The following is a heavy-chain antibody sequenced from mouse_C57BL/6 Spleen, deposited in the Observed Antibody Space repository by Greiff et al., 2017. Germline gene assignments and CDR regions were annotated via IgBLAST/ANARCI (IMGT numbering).Heavy chain of an antibody. V-gene: IGHV1-64*01. Sequence: QVQLQQPGAELVKPGASVKLSCKASGYTFTSYWMHWVKQRPGQGLEWIGMIHPNSGSTNYNEKFKSKATLTVDKSSSTAYMQLSSRTSEDSAVYYCARNGDYSNAWFAYWGQGTLVTVSA. CDR1: GYTFTSYW. D-gene: IGHD2-5*01. CDR3: ARNGDYSNAWFAY. CDR2: IHPNSGST. J-gene: IGHJ3*01.